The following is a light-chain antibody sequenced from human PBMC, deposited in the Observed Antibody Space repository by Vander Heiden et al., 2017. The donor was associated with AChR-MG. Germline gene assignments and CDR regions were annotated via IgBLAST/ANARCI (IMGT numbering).Light chain of an antibody. J-gene: IGKJ3*01. V-gene: IGKV1-33*01. CDR3: QQYDSLFS. CDR2: DAS. CDR1: QDISNS. Sequence: DIQMTQSPSPLSASVGDRVTITCQASQDISNSLNWYQQKPGKAPKLLIFDASNLETGVPSRFSGRGSGSDFTLTISSLQPEDIATYFCQQYDSLFSFAPGTKVNIK.